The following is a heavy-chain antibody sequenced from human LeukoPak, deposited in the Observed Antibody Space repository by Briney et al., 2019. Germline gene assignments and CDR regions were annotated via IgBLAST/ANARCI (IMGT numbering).Heavy chain of an antibody. D-gene: IGHD4-23*01. CDR2: TYYRSKWYN. J-gene: IGHJ4*02. CDR1: WDSVSSSSAT. Sequence: SQTLSLTCAISWDSVSSSSATWTWIRQSPSGGLEWLGRTYYRSKWYNEYAASVRSRTTINPDTSKNQFSLQLGSVTPEDTAVYYCAREDCGGNSGTYFDYWGQGTLVTVSS. CDR3: AREDCGGNSGTYFDY. V-gene: IGHV6-1*01.